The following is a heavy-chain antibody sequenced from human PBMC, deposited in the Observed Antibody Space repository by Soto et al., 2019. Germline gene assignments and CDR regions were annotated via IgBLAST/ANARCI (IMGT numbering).Heavy chain of an antibody. Sequence: GGSLRLSCAASGFTFSSYAMHWVRQAPGKGLEWVAVISYDGSNKYYADSVKGRFTISRDNSKNTLYLQMNSLRAEDTAVYYCARDTRGGYYDSSGYYDHDYWGQGTLVTVSS. CDR1: GFTFSSYA. V-gene: IGHV3-30-3*01. CDR2: ISYDGSNK. CDR3: ARDTRGGYYDSSGYYDHDY. J-gene: IGHJ4*02. D-gene: IGHD3-22*01.